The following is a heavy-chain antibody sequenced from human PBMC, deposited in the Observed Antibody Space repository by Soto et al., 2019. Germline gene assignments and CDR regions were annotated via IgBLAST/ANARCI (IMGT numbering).Heavy chain of an antibody. CDR1: GGSISSSNW. CDR3: ARRVGPDSSGYLFDY. D-gene: IGHD6-19*01. CDR2: IYHSGST. Sequence: QVQLQESGPGLVKPSGTLSLTCAVSGGSISSSNWWSWVRQPPVKGLAWIGEIYHSGSTNYNTSLKSRVTISVDKSKNQFSLKLSSVTAADTAVYYCARRVGPDSSGYLFDYWGQGTLVTVSS. V-gene: IGHV4-4*02. J-gene: IGHJ4*02.